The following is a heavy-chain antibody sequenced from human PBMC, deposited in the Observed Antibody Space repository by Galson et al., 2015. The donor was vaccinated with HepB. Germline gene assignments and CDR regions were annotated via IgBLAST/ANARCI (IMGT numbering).Heavy chain of an antibody. CDR2: IDWDDDK. D-gene: IGHD6-19*01. V-gene: IGHV2-70*04. CDR3: ARSGYSRGWYPWYFDL. CDR1: GFSLSTTEMR. J-gene: IGHJ2*01. Sequence: VKPTQTLTLTCTFSGFSLSTTEMRVSWIRQPPGKALEWLARIDWDDDKFYSTSLKTRLTISKDTSKNQVVLTMTNMDPVDTATYYCARSGYSRGWYPWYFDLWGRGTLVTVSS.